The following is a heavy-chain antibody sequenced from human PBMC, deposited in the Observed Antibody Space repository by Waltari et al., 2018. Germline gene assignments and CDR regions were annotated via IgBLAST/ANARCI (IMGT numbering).Heavy chain of an antibody. CDR1: GFTFSSYA. D-gene: IGHD1-26*01. CDR3: ARDREGATPFDY. J-gene: IGHJ4*02. CDR2: ISYDGSNK. V-gene: IGHV3-30-3*01. Sequence: QVQLVESGGGVVQPGRSLRLSCAASGFTFSSYAMHWVRQAPGKGMEWVAVISYDGSNKYYADSVKGRFTISRDNSKNTLYLQMNSLRAEDTAVYYCARDREGATPFDYWGQGTLVTVSS.